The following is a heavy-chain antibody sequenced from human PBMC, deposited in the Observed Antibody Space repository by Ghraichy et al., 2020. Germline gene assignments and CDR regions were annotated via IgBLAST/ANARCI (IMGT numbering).Heavy chain of an antibody. Sequence: SETLSLTCTVSGGSISSSSYYWGWIRQPPGKGLEWIGSIYYSGSTYYNPSLKSRVTISVDTSKNQFSLKLSSVTAADTAVYYCARQGVVVVAAISVDYFDYWGQGTLVTVSS. CDR3: ARQGVVVVAAISVDYFDY. V-gene: IGHV4-39*01. D-gene: IGHD2-15*01. J-gene: IGHJ4*02. CDR2: IYYSGST. CDR1: GGSISSSSYY.